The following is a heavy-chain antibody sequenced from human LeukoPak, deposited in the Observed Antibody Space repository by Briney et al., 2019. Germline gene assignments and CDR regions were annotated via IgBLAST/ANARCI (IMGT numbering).Heavy chain of an antibody. CDR2: INHSGST. CDR3: ARGLKLNYYGSGNYYYYYMDV. V-gene: IGHV4-34*01. D-gene: IGHD3-10*01. CDR1: GGSFSGYY. Sequence: SETLSLTCAVYGGSFSGYYWSWIRQPPGKGLEWIGEINHSGSTNYNPSLKSRVTISVDTSKNQFSLKLSSVTAADTAVYYCARGLKLNYYGSGNYYYYYMDVWGKGTTVTVSS. J-gene: IGHJ6*03.